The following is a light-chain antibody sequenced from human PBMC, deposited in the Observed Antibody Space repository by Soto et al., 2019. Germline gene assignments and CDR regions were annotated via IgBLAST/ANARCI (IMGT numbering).Light chain of an antibody. CDR1: NSNIGNRP. V-gene: IGLV1-47*01. Sequence: QSVLTQPRSASGTPGQRVTISCSGGNSNIGNRPVHWYQQLPGTAPKLLIYKDLQRPSGVPDRFSGSKSGTSASLAISGLRSDDEAGYYCLTWDDSLRGWVFGGGTKVTVL. J-gene: IGLJ3*02. CDR3: LTWDDSLRGWV. CDR2: KDL.